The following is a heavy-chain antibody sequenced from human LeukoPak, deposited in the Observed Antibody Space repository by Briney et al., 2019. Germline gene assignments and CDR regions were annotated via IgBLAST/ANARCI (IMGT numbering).Heavy chain of an antibody. J-gene: IGHJ4*02. CDR2: MSSSSGQI. D-gene: IGHD3-10*01. CDR1: GFIFSSYF. V-gene: IGHV3-21*06. Sequence: GGSLRLSCAASGFIFSSYFMNWVRQAPGKGLEWVSSMSSSSGQIYYADSVKGRFTMSRDNAKNSPYLQMSSLRAEDTAVYYCARDATGGSRSYVDYWGQGTLVTVSS. CDR3: ARDATGGSRSYVDY.